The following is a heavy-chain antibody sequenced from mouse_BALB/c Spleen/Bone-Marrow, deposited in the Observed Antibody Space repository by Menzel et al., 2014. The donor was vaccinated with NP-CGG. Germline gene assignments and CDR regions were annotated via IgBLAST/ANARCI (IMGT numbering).Heavy chain of an antibody. Sequence: QVQLQQSGAELVKPGASVKLSCKASGYTFTSYYMYWVKQRPGQGLEWIGEINPSNGGTNFNEKFKGRATLTADKSSSAAYMQLSSLTSGDCAVYCCTRLARGGQGTSVTVSS. V-gene: IGHV1-53*01. CDR3: TRLAR. CDR2: INPSNGGT. CDR1: GYTFTSYY. D-gene: IGHD3-1*01. J-gene: IGHJ4*01.